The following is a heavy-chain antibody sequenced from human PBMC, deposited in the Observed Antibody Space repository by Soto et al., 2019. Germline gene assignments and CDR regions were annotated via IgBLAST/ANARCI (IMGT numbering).Heavy chain of an antibody. Sequence: PGGSLRLSCAASGFTVSSNYMSWVRQAPGKGLEWVSVIYSGGSTYYADSVKGRFTISRDNSKNTLYLQMNSLRAEDTAVYYCAREVTTVTKSVGAFDIWGQGTMVTVSS. D-gene: IGHD4-17*01. V-gene: IGHV3-53*01. J-gene: IGHJ3*02. CDR2: IYSGGST. CDR1: GFTVSSNY. CDR3: AREVTTVTKSVGAFDI.